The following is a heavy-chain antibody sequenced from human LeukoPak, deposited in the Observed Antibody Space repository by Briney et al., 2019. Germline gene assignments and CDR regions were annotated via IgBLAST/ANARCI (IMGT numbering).Heavy chain of an antibody. J-gene: IGHJ3*02. CDR3: ARHFTYYYDSSGYPRDIFDI. V-gene: IGHV4-59*08. CDR2: IYSCWTT. D-gene: IGHD3-22*01. CDR1: GASMSGYY. Sequence: SETLSLTCSVSGASMSGYYWSWIRQSPGKGLVWIGYIYSCWTTNYNPSLKSRVTMSVDLSRKPFSLALNSVTAADTSLYYCARHFTYYYDSSGYPRDIFDIWGQGTMVRVSS.